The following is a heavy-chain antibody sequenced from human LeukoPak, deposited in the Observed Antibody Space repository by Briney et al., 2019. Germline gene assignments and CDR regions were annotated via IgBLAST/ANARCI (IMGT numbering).Heavy chain of an antibody. CDR2: INHSGST. V-gene: IGHV4-34*01. CDR3: ARGPAPFYCSGGSCYGGDYYYYRMDV. D-gene: IGHD2-15*01. Sequence: SETLSLTCAVYGGSFSGYYWSWIRQPPGKGLEWIGEINHSGSTNYNPSLKSRVTISVDTSKNQFSLKLSSVTAADTAVYYCARGPAPFYCSGGSCYGGDYYYYRMDVWGQGTTVTVSS. CDR1: GGSFSGYY. J-gene: IGHJ6*02.